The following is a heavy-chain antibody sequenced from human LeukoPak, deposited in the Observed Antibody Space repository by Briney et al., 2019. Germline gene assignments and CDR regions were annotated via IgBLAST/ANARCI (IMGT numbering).Heavy chain of an antibody. V-gene: IGHV3-7*01. Sequence: GGSLRPSCAASGFSLSNYWVTWVRQAPGTGLEWVANINPGGTETYYVEPVKGRFTISRDNSKNTLYLQMNSLRAEDTAVYYCACLAAAWYFDLWGRGTLVTVSS. CDR2: INPGGTET. CDR3: ACLAAAWYFDL. CDR1: GFSLSNYW. D-gene: IGHD6-13*01. J-gene: IGHJ2*01.